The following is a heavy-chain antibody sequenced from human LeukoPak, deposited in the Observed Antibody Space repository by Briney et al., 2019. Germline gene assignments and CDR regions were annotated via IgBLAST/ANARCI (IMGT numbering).Heavy chain of an antibody. V-gene: IGHV3-11*01. Sequence: GGSLRLSCAASGFTFSDYYMSWIRQAPGKGLEWLSYISSGRGRSTIYYADSVKGRFSISRDNAKNILYLQINSPRAEDTAVYYCARDLKVEDNSGYYAFDYWGQGTLVTVSS. D-gene: IGHD3-22*01. CDR2: ISSGRGRSTI. CDR1: GFTFSDYY. CDR3: ARDLKVEDNSGYYAFDY. J-gene: IGHJ4*02.